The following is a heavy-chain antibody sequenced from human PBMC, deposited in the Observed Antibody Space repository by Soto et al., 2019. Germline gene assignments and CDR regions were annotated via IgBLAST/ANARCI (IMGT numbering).Heavy chain of an antibody. J-gene: IGHJ4*02. CDR3: ARGLHSLFDY. Sequence: GGSLRLSCAASGFTFSNYGMHWVRQAPGKGLEWEAVIWYDGNNKYYADSVKGRFTISRDNSNNTLYVQMTSLRAEDTAVYYCARGLHSLFDYWGQGTLVTVSS. CDR1: GFTFSNYG. V-gene: IGHV3-33*01. CDR2: IWYDGNNK. D-gene: IGHD2-21*01.